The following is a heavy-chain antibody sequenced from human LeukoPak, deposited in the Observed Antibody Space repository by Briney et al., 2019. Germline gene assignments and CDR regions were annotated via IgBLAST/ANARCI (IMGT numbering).Heavy chain of an antibody. V-gene: IGHV3-7*01. J-gene: IGHJ4*02. Sequence: GGSLRLSCAVSGFSFSSYWMSWVRQAPGKGPEWVANIKQDGGERFYVDSVKGRFTISRDNAKNSLYLQMNSLRVEDTAVYYRAREDHSNYNYWGQGTLVTVSS. CDR1: GFSFSSYW. D-gene: IGHD4-11*01. CDR2: IKQDGGER. CDR3: AREDHSNYNY.